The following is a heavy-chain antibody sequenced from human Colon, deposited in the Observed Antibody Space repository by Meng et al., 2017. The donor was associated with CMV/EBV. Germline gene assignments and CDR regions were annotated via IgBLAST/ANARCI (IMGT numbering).Heavy chain of an antibody. V-gene: IGHV1-69*13. CDR2: IIPLLGTP. D-gene: IGHD4-11*01. Sequence: SVKVSCKASGGTLDIFGINWVRRAPGQGLEWMGGIIPLLGTPKYAQKFQGRVTFTADESTRTAYMELSSLTSEDTAVYCCAREQHQTTLPPVNYFDPWGQGTLVTVSS. J-gene: IGHJ5*02. CDR3: AREQHQTTLPPVNYFDP. CDR1: GGTLDIFG.